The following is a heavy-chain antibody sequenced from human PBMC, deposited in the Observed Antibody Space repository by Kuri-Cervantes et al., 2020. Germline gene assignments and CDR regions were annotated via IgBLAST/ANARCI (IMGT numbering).Heavy chain of an antibody. D-gene: IGHD4-11*01. V-gene: IGHV1-69*05. Sequence: SVKVSCKASGGTFSRYAISWVRQAPGQGLEWMGGIIPIFGTANYAQKFQGRVTITTNESTSTAYMELSSLRSEDTAVYYCARAGYSNYADYYYYMDVWGKGTTVTVSS. CDR2: IIPIFGTA. J-gene: IGHJ6*03. CDR1: GGTFSRYA. CDR3: ARAGYSNYADYYYYMDV.